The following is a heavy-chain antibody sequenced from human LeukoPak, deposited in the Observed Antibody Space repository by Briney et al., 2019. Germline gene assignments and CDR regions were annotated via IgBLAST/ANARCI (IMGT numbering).Heavy chain of an antibody. Sequence: PGRSLRLSCAASGFTFSSYAMHWVRQAPGKGLEWVAVISYDGSNKYYADSVKGRFTISGDNSKNTLYLQMNSLRAEDAAVYYCAAYIVHGYWGQGTLVTVSS. CDR3: AAYIVHGY. CDR2: ISYDGSNK. J-gene: IGHJ4*02. D-gene: IGHD2-15*01. V-gene: IGHV3-30-3*01. CDR1: GFTFSSYA.